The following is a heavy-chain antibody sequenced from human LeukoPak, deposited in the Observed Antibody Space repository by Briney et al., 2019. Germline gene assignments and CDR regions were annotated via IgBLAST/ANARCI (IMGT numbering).Heavy chain of an antibody. D-gene: IGHD2-15*01. CDR3: AKGQTYCSGGSCYSGD. V-gene: IGHV3-30*02. CDR1: GFTFSSYG. CDR2: IWYDGSNK. J-gene: IGHJ4*02. Sequence: EGSLRLSCAASGFTFSSYGMHWVRQAPGKGLEWVAFIWYDGSNKYYADSVKGRFTISRDNSKNTLYLQMNSLRAEDTAVYYCAKGQTYCSGGSCYSGDWGQGTLVTVSS.